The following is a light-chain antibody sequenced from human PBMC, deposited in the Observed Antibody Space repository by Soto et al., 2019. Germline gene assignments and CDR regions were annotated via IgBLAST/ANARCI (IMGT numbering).Light chain of an antibody. V-gene: IGLV1-40*01. J-gene: IGLJ1*01. CDR1: GSNIGAGYD. Sequence: QLVLTQPPSVSGAPGQRVTISCTGSGSNIGAGYDVHWYQQLPGTAPKLLIYANNDRPSGVPDRFSGSKSGTSASLAITGLRAEDEADYYCQSYDTSLSSYVFGTGTKVTVL. CDR3: QSYDTSLSSYV. CDR2: ANN.